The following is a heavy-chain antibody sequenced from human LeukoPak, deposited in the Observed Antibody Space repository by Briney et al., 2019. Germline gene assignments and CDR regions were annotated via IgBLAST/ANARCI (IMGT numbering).Heavy chain of an antibody. V-gene: IGHV4-61*01. J-gene: IGHJ4*02. CDR3: ARDRGSAGGFHF. Sequence: SETLSLICTVSGVSVSSGSYYWSWIRQPPGKGLEWIGYIYYSGSTNYNPALKSRVTISVDTSKNQFSLRLSSVTAADTAVYYCARDRGSAGGFHFWGQGALVTVSS. CDR1: GVSVSSGSYY. CDR2: IYYSGST. D-gene: IGHD6-13*01.